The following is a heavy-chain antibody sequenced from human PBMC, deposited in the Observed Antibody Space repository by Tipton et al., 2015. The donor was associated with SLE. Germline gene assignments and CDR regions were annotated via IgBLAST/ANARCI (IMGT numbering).Heavy chain of an antibody. J-gene: IGHJ4*02. V-gene: IGHV1-69*01. Sequence: QSGAEVKKPGSSVKASCKASGGTFSSYAISWVRQAPGQGLGWMGGIIPIFGTANYAQKFQGRVTITADESTSTAYMELSSLRSEDTAVYYCASTPLGAYYFDYWGQGTLVTVSS. D-gene: IGHD7-27*01. CDR1: GGTFSSYA. CDR3: ASTPLGAYYFDY. CDR2: IIPIFGTA.